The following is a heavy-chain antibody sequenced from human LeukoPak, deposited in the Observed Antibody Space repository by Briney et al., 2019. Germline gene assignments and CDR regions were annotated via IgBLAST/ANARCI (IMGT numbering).Heavy chain of an antibody. D-gene: IGHD5-24*01. CDR2: IYHSGST. J-gene: IGHJ4*02. V-gene: IGHV4-59*01. CDR1: GGSINSYY. Sequence: PSETLSLTCTVSGGSINSYYWSWIRQPPGKGLEWIGYIYHSGSTNYNPSLKSRATISVDTSKNQFSLKLSSVAAADTAVYYCARERRDGYNPFDYWGQGTLVTVSS. CDR3: ARERRDGYNPFDY.